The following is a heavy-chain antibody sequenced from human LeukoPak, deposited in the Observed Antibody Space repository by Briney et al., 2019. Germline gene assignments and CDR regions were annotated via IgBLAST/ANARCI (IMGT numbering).Heavy chain of an antibody. Sequence: SETLSLTCTVSGGSISSGYYYWSWLRQPAGKGVEWIGYIYYSGSTNYNPSLKSRVTISVDTSKNQFSLKLSSVTAADTAVYYCARARDTYYYDSSGQRVSWTFDYWGQGTLVTVSS. J-gene: IGHJ4*02. D-gene: IGHD3-22*01. CDR1: GGSISSGYYY. CDR3: ARARDTYYYDSSGQRVSWTFDY. CDR2: IYYSGST. V-gene: IGHV4-61*10.